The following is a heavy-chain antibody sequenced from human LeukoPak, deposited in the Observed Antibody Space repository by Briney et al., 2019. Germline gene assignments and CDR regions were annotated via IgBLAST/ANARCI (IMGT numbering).Heavy chain of an antibody. CDR1: GFTFSSYE. CDR3: ARSSRSITMIVVATERTTGPRYYFDY. D-gene: IGHD3-22*01. CDR2: ISSSGSTI. V-gene: IGHV3-48*03. J-gene: IGHJ4*02. Sequence: GGSLRLSCAASGFTFSSYEMNWVRQAPGKGLEWVSYISSSGSTIYYADSVKGRLTISRDNAKNSLYLQMNSLRAEDTAVYYCARSSRSITMIVVATERTTGPRYYFDYWGQGTLVTVSS.